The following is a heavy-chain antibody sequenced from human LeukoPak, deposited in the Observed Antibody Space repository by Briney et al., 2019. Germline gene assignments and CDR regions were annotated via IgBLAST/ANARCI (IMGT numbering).Heavy chain of an antibody. J-gene: IGHJ5*02. D-gene: IGHD1-26*01. CDR2: IYDSGST. CDR3: ARLGHFIVGATTGVWFDP. Sequence: NPSETLSLTCTVSGGSISSSLYHWGWVRQPPGKRLELIGTIYDSGSTSYNPSLKSRVSISVDTSKNQFSLRLTSVTAADTAVYYCARLGHFIVGATTGVWFDPWGQGTLVTVSS. CDR1: GGSISSSLYH. V-gene: IGHV4-39*07.